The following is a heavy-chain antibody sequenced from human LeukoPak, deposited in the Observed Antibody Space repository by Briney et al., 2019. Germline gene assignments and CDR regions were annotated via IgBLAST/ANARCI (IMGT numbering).Heavy chain of an antibody. CDR2: LYYSGST. V-gene: IGHV4-39*07. Sequence: SETLSLTCTVSGGSISSSRYYWAWIRQSPGKGLEWIGSLYYSGSTYYNPSLKSRVTISVDTSKNQFSLKLSSVTAADTAVYYCARDTGSSSSYWDYYYGMDVWGQGTTVTVSS. CDR1: GGSISSSRYY. D-gene: IGHD6-13*01. CDR3: ARDTGSSSSYWDYYYGMDV. J-gene: IGHJ6*02.